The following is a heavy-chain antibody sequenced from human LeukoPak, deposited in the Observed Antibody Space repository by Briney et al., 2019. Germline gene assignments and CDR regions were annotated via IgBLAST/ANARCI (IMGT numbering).Heavy chain of an antibody. Sequence: ASVKVSCKASGGTFSSYAISWVRQAPGQGLEWIGGFIPIFGTANYAQKFQGRVTITADESTSTAYMELSSLRSEDTAVYYCARSRTVTTSYYYYGMDVWGQGTTVTVSS. CDR2: FIPIFGTA. CDR1: GGTFSSYA. D-gene: IGHD4-17*01. CDR3: ARSRTVTTSYYYYGMDV. J-gene: IGHJ6*02. V-gene: IGHV1-69*01.